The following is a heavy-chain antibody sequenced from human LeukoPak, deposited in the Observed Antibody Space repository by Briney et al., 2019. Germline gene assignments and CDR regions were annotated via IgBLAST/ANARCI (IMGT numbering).Heavy chain of an antibody. J-gene: IGHJ3*02. V-gene: IGHV4-61*02. D-gene: IGHD5-18*01. CDR3: ARDVDTAILTLDAFNI. CDR1: GGSISSGSYY. CDR2: IYTSGST. Sequence: SQTLSLTCTVSGGSISSGSYYWNWIRQPAGKGLEWIGRIYTSGSTDYNPSLKSRVTVSVVTSKNQFSLKLRSVTAADTAVSYCARDVDTAILTLDAFNIWGQGTMVTVSS.